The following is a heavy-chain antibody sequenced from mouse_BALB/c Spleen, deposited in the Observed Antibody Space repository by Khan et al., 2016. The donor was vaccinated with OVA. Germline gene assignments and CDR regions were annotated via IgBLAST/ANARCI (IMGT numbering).Heavy chain of an antibody. CDR1: GFSLTDYA. CDR2: IWGGGSK. V-gene: IGHV2-6-5*01. Sequence: QVQLKESGPGLVAPSQSLSITCTVSGFSLTDYAVSWIRQPPEKGLEWLGVIWGGGSKYYNSALKSRLSISKDNSKSQVFLKMNSLQTDDTAMYYCAKDPPYYAMDYWGQGTSVTVSS. J-gene: IGHJ4*01. CDR3: AKDPPYYAMDY.